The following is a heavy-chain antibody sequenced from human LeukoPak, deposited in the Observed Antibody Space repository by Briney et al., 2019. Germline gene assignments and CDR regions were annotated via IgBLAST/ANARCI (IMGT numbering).Heavy chain of an antibody. J-gene: IGHJ3*02. V-gene: IGHV1-2*02. CDR2: INPNSGGT. D-gene: IGHD5-12*01. CDR3: ARGSIKSRAFDI. CDR1: GYTFTGYY. Sequence: ASVKVSCKASGYTFTGYYMHWVRQAPGQGLEWMGWINPNSGGTNYAQKFQGRVTMTRDTSISTAYMELSSLRSEDTAVYYRARGSIKSRAFDIWGQGTMVTVSS.